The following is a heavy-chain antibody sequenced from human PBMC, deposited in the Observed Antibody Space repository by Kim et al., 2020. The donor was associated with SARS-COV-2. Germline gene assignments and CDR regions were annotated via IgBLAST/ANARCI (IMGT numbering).Heavy chain of an antibody. J-gene: IGHJ6*02. V-gene: IGHV3-33*01. CDR2: IWYDGSNK. CDR3: ARAPRYGDYRYYYYYGMDV. Sequence: GGSLRLSCAASGFTFSSYGMHWVRQAPGKGLEWVAVIWYDGSNKYYADSVKGRFTISRDNSKNTLYLQMNSLTAEDTAVYYCARAPRYGDYRYYYYYGMDVWGQGTTVTVSS. D-gene: IGHD4-17*01. CDR1: GFTFSSYG.